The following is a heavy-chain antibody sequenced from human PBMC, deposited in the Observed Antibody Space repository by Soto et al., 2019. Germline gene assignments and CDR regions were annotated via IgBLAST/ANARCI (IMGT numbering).Heavy chain of an antibody. Sequence: PGGSLRLSCAASGFTFSSYGMHWVRQAPGKGLEWVAVISYDGSNKYYADSVKGRFTISRDNSKNTLYLQMNSLRAEDTAVYYCAKGVRYSGYDLGDYYYYGMDVWGQGTTVTVSS. CDR3: AKGVRYSGYDLGDYYYYGMDV. D-gene: IGHD5-12*01. V-gene: IGHV3-30*18. CDR1: GFTFSSYG. J-gene: IGHJ6*02. CDR2: ISYDGSNK.